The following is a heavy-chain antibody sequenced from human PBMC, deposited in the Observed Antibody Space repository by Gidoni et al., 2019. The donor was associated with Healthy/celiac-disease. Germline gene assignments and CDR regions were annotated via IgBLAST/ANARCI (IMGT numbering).Heavy chain of an antibody. J-gene: IGHJ5*02. V-gene: IGHV3-9*01. CDR3: AKAGYKQLADNWFDP. CDR2: ISWNSGSI. CDR1: GFTFDDYA. D-gene: IGHD6-6*01. Sequence: EVQLVESGGGLVQPGRSLRLSCAASGFTFDDYAMHWVRQAPGKGLEWVSDISWNSGSIGYADSVKGRFTISRDNAKNSLYLQMNSLRAEDTALYYCAKAGYKQLADNWFDPWGQGTLVTVSS.